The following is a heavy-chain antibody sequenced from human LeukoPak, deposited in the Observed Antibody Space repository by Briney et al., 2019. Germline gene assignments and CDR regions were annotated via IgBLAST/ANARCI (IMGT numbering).Heavy chain of an antibody. CDR2: IYSGGNT. V-gene: IGHV3-53*01. CDR3: AREYYYDSSGPFGY. D-gene: IGHD3-22*01. Sequence: GGSLRLSCAASGFAISSNYMNWVRQAPGQGLEWVSVIYSGGNTYYADSVKGRFTISRDNSKNTVYLQMNSLRAEDTAVYYCAREYYYDSSGPFGYWGQGTLVTVSS. CDR1: GFAISSNY. J-gene: IGHJ4*02.